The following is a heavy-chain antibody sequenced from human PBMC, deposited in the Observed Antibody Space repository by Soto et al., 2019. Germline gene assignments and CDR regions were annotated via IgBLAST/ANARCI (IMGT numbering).Heavy chain of an antibody. CDR2: IYYRGST. Sequence: SETLSLTCTVAGGSISSYYCGWVRQPPGKGLEWVGYIYYRGSTNYNRSLRGRVTISVDTSKNQFSLQLSSVTAADTAVYYCARDRDGSGSYSRYYYGMDVWGQGTTVTVSS. D-gene: IGHD3-10*01. CDR3: ARDRDGSGSYSRYYYGMDV. V-gene: IGHV4-59*01. J-gene: IGHJ6*02. CDR1: GGSISSYY.